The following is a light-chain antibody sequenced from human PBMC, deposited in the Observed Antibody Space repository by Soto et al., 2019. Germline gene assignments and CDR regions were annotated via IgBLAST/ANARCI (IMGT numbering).Light chain of an antibody. Sequence: DVVMTQSPLSLPVTLGQPASISCRSSQRLVYGDGNIYLRWFHQRPGQSPRRLIYRVSDRDSAAPDRFSGRESGTEFTLKISRLEAEDVGVFYCMQGTLWPFTFGQGTKLEIK. J-gene: IGKJ2*01. V-gene: IGKV2-30*01. CDR2: RVS. CDR3: MQGTLWPFT. CDR1: QRLVYGDGNIY.